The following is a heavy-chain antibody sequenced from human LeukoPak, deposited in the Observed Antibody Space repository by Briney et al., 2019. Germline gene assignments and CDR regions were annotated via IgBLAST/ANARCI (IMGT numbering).Heavy chain of an antibody. CDR2: IWYDGSNK. J-gene: IGHJ4*02. V-gene: IGHV3-33*08. CDR3: ARDLYTYYFDY. CDR1: GFTFSSYG. D-gene: IGHD2-2*02. Sequence: GGSLRLSCAASGFTFSSYGMHWVRQASGKGLEWVAVIWYDGSNKYYVDSVKGRFTISRDNSKNTLYLQMNSLRAEDTAVYYCARDLYTYYFDYWGQGTLVTVSS.